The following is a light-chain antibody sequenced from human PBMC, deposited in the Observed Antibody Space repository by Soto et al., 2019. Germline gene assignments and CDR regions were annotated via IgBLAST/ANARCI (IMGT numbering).Light chain of an antibody. CDR3: QQYGSSPPWT. J-gene: IGKJ1*01. CDR2: GAS. Sequence: EIVLTQSPGTLSLFPGERATLSCRASQSISSNYLAWYQQKPGQAPRLLIHGASNRATGIPDRFSGARSGTAFTLTISRLEPEDFAVYYCQQYGSSPPWTFGQGTKVEIK. CDR1: QSISSNY. V-gene: IGKV3-20*01.